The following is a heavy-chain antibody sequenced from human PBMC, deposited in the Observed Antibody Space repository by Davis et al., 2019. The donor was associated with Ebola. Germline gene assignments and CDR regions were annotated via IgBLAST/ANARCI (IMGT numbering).Heavy chain of an antibody. CDR2: ASGSGETT. CDR3: AKAWVGAIDY. J-gene: IGHJ4*02. V-gene: IGHV3-23*01. CDR1: GVPFSKYA. Sequence: GESLKISCVVSGVPFSKYAMSWVRQVPGKGLEWVSGASGSGETTYYAHSVKGRFTISRDNSKKTLYLQMNSLRAEDTAVYYCAKAWVGAIDYWGQGTLVTVSS. D-gene: IGHD1-26*01.